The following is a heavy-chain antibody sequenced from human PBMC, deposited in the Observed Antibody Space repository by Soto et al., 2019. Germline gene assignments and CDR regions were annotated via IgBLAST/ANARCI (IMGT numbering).Heavy chain of an antibody. D-gene: IGHD1-7*01. CDR3: ARAEMELLDY. CDR1: GFTFSSYE. J-gene: IGHJ4*02. V-gene: IGHV3-48*03. CDR2: ISSSGSTI. Sequence: PGGSLRLSCAASGFTFSSYEMNWVRQAPGKGLEWVSYISSSGSTIYYADSVKGRFTISRDNAKNSLYLQMNSLRAEDTAVYYCARAEMELLDYWGQGTLVTVSS.